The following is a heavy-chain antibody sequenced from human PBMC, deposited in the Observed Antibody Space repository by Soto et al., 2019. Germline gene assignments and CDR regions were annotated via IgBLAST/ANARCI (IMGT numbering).Heavy chain of an antibody. CDR2: ISDTSSGA. CDR3: AKDLWWYRH. D-gene: IGHD2-21*01. J-gene: IGHJ4*02. V-gene: IGHV3-23*01. Sequence: EVQLLESGGGLAQPGGSLRISCAASGFTFGSYAMSWVRQAPGKGLEWVSSISDTSSGAYYADSVKGRFTISRANSKNTMYLQMNRLRAEVTAVDYCAKDLWWYRHCGQGTLVTVSS. CDR1: GFTFGSYA.